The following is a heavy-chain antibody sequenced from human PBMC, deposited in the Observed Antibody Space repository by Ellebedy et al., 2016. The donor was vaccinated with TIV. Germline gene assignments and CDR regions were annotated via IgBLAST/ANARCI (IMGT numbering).Heavy chain of an antibody. CDR3: ARARVWGFWTGSFPPHFFDY. CDR2: ISSSSYI. J-gene: IGHJ4*02. Sequence: GESLKISCAVSGFTFSSHSMNWVRQAPGKGLEWVSSISSSSYIDYADSVKGRFTISRDNAKNSLYLQMSSLRAEDTAVYYCARARVWGFWTGSFPPHFFDYWGQGTLVTVSS. D-gene: IGHD3/OR15-3a*01. CDR1: GFTFSSHS. V-gene: IGHV3-21*01.